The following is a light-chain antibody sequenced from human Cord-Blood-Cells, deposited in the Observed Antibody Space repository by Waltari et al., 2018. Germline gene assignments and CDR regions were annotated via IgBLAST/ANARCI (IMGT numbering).Light chain of an antibody. Sequence: SYELTQPPSVSVSPGQTASITCYGAKLGDQYSCWYQQKPCQSPVLVIYQDSKRPSGIPERFSGSNSGNTATLTISGTQAMDEADYYCQAWDSSTNYVFGTGTKVTVL. CDR2: QDS. V-gene: IGLV3-1*01. CDR1: KLGDQY. CDR3: QAWDSSTNYV. J-gene: IGLJ1*01.